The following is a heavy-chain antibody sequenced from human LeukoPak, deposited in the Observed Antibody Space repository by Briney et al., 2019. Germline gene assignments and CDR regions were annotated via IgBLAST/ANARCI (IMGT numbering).Heavy chain of an antibody. CDR3: AKDRSPRTTGTTSFDC. CDR1: GFAFSIYA. V-gene: IGHV3-23*01. Sequence: GGSLRLSCAASGFAFSIYAMSWVRQAPGKGLEWVSRIGGSDGGTDYADSVKGRFTISRDNFKNTIYLQMNNLRAEDTAVYYCAKDRSPRTTGTTSFDCWGQGTLVTVSS. D-gene: IGHD1-1*01. J-gene: IGHJ4*02. CDR2: IGGSDGGT.